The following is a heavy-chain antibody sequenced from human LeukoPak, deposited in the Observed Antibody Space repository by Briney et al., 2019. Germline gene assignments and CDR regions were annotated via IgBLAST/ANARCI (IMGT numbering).Heavy chain of an antibody. J-gene: IGHJ3*02. CDR3: ARDGVGATRGYAFDI. CDR1: GFTFSSYS. Sequence: PGGSLRLSCAASGFTFSSYSMNWVRQAPGKGLEWVSSISSSSSYIYYADSVRGRFTISRDNAKNSLYLQMNSLRAEDTAVYYCARDGVGATRGYAFDIWGQGTMVTVSS. V-gene: IGHV3-21*01. CDR2: ISSSSSYI. D-gene: IGHD1-26*01.